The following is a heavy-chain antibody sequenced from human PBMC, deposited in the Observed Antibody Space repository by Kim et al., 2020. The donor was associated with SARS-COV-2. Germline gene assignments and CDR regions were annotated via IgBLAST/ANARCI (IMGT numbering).Heavy chain of an antibody. J-gene: IGHJ4*02. D-gene: IGHD5-18*01. CDR3: ARGPPGYKNYIHF. CDR1: GFTFKSCA. Sequence: GGPLRLSCAASGFTFKSCAMSWVRQTPGKGLEWVSVISGGGDRTWYADSVKGRFTVSRDNSINTLYLQMNSLRAEDTAIYYCARGPPGYKNYIHFWGQGALVPLSS. CDR2: ISGGGDRT. V-gene: IGHV3-23*01.